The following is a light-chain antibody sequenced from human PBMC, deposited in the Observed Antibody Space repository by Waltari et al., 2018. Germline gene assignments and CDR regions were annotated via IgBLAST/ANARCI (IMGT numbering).Light chain of an antibody. V-gene: IGKV1-33*01. CDR1: QDITNY. J-gene: IGKJ3*01. Sequence: DIQLTQSPLSLSASVGDRVTTTSPSSQDITNYLNWYQQKPGKAPKLLIHDASKLEIGVPSRFSGSQSGTHFTLTISSLQPEDIGTYYCQRYDNLPIFAFGPGTKVEI. CDR3: QRYDNLPIFA. CDR2: DAS.